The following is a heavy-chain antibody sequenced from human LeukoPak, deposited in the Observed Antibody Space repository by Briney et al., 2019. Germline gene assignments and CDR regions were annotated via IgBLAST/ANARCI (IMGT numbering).Heavy chain of an antibody. D-gene: IGHD1-26*01. Sequence: ASVKVSCKASGYTFTSYGISWVRQAPGQGLEWMGWISAYNGNTNYAQKLQGRVTMTTDTSTSTTYKELRRLRCDDTAVYYRAGSDSGSYRPSPGDLFDPWGQGTLVTVSS. CDR1: GYTFTSYG. V-gene: IGHV1-18*01. J-gene: IGHJ5*02. CDR2: ISAYNGNT. CDR3: AGSDSGSYRPSPGDLFDP.